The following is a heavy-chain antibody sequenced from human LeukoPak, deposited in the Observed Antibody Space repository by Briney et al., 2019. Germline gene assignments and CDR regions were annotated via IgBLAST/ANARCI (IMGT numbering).Heavy chain of an antibody. Sequence: GESLQISCQGSGSSFTSYWIGWVRQLPGKGLEWVGIIYPDDSDTRYSPSFQDQVIISADKSISTAYLQWSSLKASDTAMYYCARHYPGGDYFIDYWGQGTLVTVSS. V-gene: IGHV5-51*01. J-gene: IGHJ4*02. CDR2: IYPDDSDT. D-gene: IGHD4-17*01. CDR3: ARHYPGGDYFIDY. CDR1: GSSFTSYW.